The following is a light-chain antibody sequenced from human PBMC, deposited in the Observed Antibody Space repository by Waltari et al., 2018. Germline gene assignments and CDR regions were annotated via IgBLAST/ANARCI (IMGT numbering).Light chain of an antibody. CDR2: GAS. CDR3: QQYNVWPPEYA. J-gene: IGKJ2*01. CDR1: QFVSNS. V-gene: IGKV3-15*01. Sequence: EMVITQSPATLSVSPGERATLSCRTSQFVSNSLAWYQQKPGQAPRLLRYGASTRATGTPARFSVSGFGTEFTLTISSLESEDFAVYYCQQYNVWPPEYAFGQGTKLEIK.